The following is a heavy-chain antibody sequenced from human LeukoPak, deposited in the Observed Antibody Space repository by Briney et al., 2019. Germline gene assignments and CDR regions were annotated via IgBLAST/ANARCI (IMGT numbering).Heavy chain of an antibody. D-gene: IGHD3-22*01. CDR2: IYHSGST. CDR1: GGSISSGGYS. Sequence: SETLSLTCAVSGGSISSGGYSWSWIRQPPGKGLEWIGYIYHSGSTYYNPSLKSRVTISVDRSKNQFSLKLSSVTAADTAVYYCARVVYYDSSGLYYFDYWGQGTLVTVSS. V-gene: IGHV4-30-2*01. J-gene: IGHJ4*02. CDR3: ARVVYYDSSGLYYFDY.